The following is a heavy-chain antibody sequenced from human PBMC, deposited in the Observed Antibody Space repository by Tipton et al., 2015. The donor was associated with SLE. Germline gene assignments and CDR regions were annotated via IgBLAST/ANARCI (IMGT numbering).Heavy chain of an antibody. CDR2: IRTSGST. J-gene: IGHJ4*02. V-gene: IGHV4-61*09. CDR3: GRQVVLTRGYSYGHFDH. D-gene: IGHD5-18*01. Sequence: TLSLTCIVSGGSISSGSYFWSWIRQPAGKGPEWIGHIRTSGSTTYNPSLKSRVTISVDTSKNQFSLKVNSVTAADTAVYYCGRQVVLTRGYSYGHFDHWGQGTLVIVSS. CDR1: GGSISSGSYF.